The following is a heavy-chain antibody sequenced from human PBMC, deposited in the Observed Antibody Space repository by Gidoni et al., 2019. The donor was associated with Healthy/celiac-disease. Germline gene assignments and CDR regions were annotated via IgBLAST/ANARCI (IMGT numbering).Heavy chain of an antibody. V-gene: IGHV5-51*01. D-gene: IGHD6-13*01. CDR3: ARHGDIAAAGYYYYGMDV. Sequence: EVQLVQSGAEVQTPGESLKISCKGSGSSFTSYCIGWVRQMPGKGLEWMGIIYPGDSDTRYSPSFQGQVTISADKSISTAYLQWSSLKASDTAMYYCARHGDIAAAGYYYYGMDVWGQGTTVTVSS. CDR2: IYPGDSDT. CDR1: GSSFTSYC. J-gene: IGHJ6*02.